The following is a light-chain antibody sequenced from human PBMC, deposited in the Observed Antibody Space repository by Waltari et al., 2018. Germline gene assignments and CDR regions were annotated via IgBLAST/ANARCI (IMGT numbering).Light chain of an antibody. CDR2: KAS. CDR1: QSISSW. J-gene: IGKJ2*02. V-gene: IGKV1-5*03. Sequence: DIQMTQSPSTLSASVGDRVTITCRASQSISSWLAWYQQKPGKAPKLLIYKASSLESGVPSRFIGSRSGTEFTRTISSLQPDDFATYYCQQYNSYSRGTFGQGTKLEIK. CDR3: QQYNSYSRGT.